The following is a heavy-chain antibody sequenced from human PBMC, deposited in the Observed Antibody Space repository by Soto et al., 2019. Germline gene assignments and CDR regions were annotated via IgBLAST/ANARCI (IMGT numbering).Heavy chain of an antibody. J-gene: IGHJ4*02. CDR3: VGSSGWYTALDY. D-gene: IGHD6-19*01. CDR2: ISGSGGNT. CDR1: GFIFSSYV. V-gene: IGHV3-23*01. Sequence: EVQLLESGGGLVQPGGSLRLSCAASGFIFSSYVMSWVRQAPGKGLEWVSAISGSGGNTYYADSVKGRFTISRDTSKNTLYLQMNSLRAEDTAVYFCVGSSGWYTALDYWGQGTLVTVSS.